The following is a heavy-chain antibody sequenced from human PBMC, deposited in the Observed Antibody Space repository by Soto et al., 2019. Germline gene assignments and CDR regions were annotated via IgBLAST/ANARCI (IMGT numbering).Heavy chain of an antibody. J-gene: IGHJ5*02. CDR2: IYYSGST. Sequence: PSETLSLTCTVSGGSISSYYWSWIRQPPGKGLEWIGYIYYSGSTNYNPSLKSRVTISVDTSKNQFSLKLSSVTAADTAVYYCATSYSNYFYNWFDPWGQGTLVTVSS. V-gene: IGHV4-59*01. CDR1: GGSISSYY. CDR3: ATSYSNYFYNWFDP. D-gene: IGHD4-4*01.